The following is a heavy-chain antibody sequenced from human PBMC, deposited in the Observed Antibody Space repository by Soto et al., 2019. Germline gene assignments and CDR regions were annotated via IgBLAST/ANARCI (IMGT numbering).Heavy chain of an antibody. D-gene: IGHD6-6*01. CDR2: ISSSSSTI. CDR3: ARVGWGSSSGY. V-gene: IGHV3-48*01. CDR1: GFTFSSYS. Sequence: EVQLVESGGGLVQPGGSLRLSCAASGFTFSSYSMNWVRQAPGKGLEWVSYISSSSSTIYYADSVKGRFTISRDNAKNSLYLQMNSLRAEDTAVFYCARVGWGSSSGYWGQGTLVTVSS. J-gene: IGHJ4*02.